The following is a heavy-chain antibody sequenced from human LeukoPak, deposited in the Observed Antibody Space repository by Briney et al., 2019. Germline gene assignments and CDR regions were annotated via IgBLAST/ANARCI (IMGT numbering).Heavy chain of an antibody. CDR2: IKEDGSEK. V-gene: IGHV3-7*01. J-gene: IGHJ4*02. CDR1: GFTFNKNW. D-gene: IGHD2-21*01. CDR3: ASILWWDIGFDY. Sequence: GGSLTLSCAASGFTFNKNWMSWVRQAPGKGLEWVANIKEDGSEKYYVDSVKGRFTVSRDNAYNSLYLQMDSLRDEDTAVYYCASILWWDIGFDYWGQGTLVTVSS.